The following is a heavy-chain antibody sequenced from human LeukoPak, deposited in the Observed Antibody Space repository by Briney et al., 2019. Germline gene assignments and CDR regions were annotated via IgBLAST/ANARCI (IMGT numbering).Heavy chain of an antibody. J-gene: IGHJ5*02. V-gene: IGHV4-39*01. CDR2: IYYSGST. CDR1: GGSISSSSYY. CDR3: ARSAWFDP. Sequence: SETLSLTCTVSGGSISSSSYYWGWIRQPPGKGLEWIGNIYYSGSTYYNPSLKSRVTISVDTSKNQFSPKLSSVTAADTAVYYCARSAWFDPWGQGTLVTVSS.